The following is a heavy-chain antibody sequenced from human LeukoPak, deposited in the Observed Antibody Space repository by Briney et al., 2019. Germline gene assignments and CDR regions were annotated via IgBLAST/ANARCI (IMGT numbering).Heavy chain of an antibody. CDR2: LFDSVNT. D-gene: IGHD5-18*01. J-gene: IGHJ4*02. V-gene: IGHV4-61*08. CDR1: GGSISSGGYY. Sequence: SQTLSLTCTVSGGSISSGGYYWSWIRQPPGKGLEWIAYLFDSVNTKDNPSLQSRLTLSADTSKNQFSLRLSSVTAADTAVYYCATIKRGSIFGYFDFWGQGIKVTVSS. CDR3: ATIKRGSIFGYFDF.